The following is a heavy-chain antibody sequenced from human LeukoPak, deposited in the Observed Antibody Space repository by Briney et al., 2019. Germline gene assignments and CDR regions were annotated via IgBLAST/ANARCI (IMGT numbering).Heavy chain of an antibody. CDR2: IYTSGST. D-gene: IGHD3-22*01. CDR3: AAYDSIVNAFGI. J-gene: IGHJ3*02. Sequence: ETSETLSLTCTVSGGSISSYYWSWIRQPAGKGLEWIGRIYTSGSTNYNPSLKSRVPMSVDTSKNQFSLKLSSVTAADAAVYYCAAYDSIVNAFGIWGQGTMVTVSS. V-gene: IGHV4-4*07. CDR1: GGSISSYY.